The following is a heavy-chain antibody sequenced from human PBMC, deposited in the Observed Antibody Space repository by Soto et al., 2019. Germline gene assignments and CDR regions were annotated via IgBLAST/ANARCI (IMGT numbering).Heavy chain of an antibody. CDR2: IIPIFGTA. J-gene: IGHJ6*02. D-gene: IGHD2-2*01. Sequence: QVQLVQSGAEVKKPGSSVKVSCKASGGTFSSYAISWVRQAPGQGLEWMGGIIPIFGTANYAQKFQGRVTITADEPTSTAYMERSSQRSEDTDVYYSERGQQDIVVVPAAKLYYYYGMDVWGQGTTVTVSS. V-gene: IGHV1-69*12. CDR1: GGTFSSYA. CDR3: ERGQQDIVVVPAAKLYYYYGMDV.